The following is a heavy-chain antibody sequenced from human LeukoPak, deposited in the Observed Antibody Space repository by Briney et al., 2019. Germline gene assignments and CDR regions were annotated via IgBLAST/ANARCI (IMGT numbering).Heavy chain of an antibody. Sequence: GGSLRLSCAASGFTFTSYSMNWVRQAPGKGLEWVSGISWNSGSIGYADSVKGRFTISRDNAKNSLYLQMNSLRAEDMALYYCAKDLWAQFTVTIDYWGQGTLVTVSS. V-gene: IGHV3-9*03. CDR1: GFTFTSYS. J-gene: IGHJ4*02. CDR3: AKDLWAQFTVTIDY. CDR2: ISWNSGSI. D-gene: IGHD4-11*01.